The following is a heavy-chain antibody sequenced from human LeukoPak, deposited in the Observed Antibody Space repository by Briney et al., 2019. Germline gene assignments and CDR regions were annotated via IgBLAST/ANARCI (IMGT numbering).Heavy chain of an antibody. Sequence: SETLSLTCTVSGGSISSSSYYWGWIRQPPGKGLEWIGSIYYSGSTYYNPSLKSRVTISVDTSKNQFSLKLSSVTAADTAVYYCARGPAYCGGDCYDNWFDPWGQGTLVTVSS. CDR1: GGSISSSSYY. V-gene: IGHV4-39*01. CDR2: IYYSGST. D-gene: IGHD2-21*02. J-gene: IGHJ5*02. CDR3: ARGPAYCGGDCYDNWFDP.